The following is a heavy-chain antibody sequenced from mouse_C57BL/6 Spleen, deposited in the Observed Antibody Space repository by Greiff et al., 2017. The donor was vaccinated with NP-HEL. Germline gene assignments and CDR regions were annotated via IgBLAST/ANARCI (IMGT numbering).Heavy chain of an antibody. V-gene: IGHV5-9*01. CDR2: ISGGGGNT. CDR3: ARHDGYYWYFDV. Sequence: DVMLVESGGGLVKPGGSLKLSCAASGFTFSSYTMSWVRQTPEKRLEWVATISGGGGNTYYPDSVKGRFTISRDNAKNTLYLQMSSLRSEDTALYYCARHDGYYWYFDVWGTGTTVTVSS. J-gene: IGHJ1*03. CDR1: GFTFSSYT. D-gene: IGHD2-3*01.